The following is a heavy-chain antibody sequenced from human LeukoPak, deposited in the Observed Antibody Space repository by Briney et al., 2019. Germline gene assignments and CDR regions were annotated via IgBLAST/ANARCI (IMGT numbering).Heavy chain of an antibody. V-gene: IGHV4-34*01. CDR2: INRSGST. CDR3: ARLRQWLVPGYFQH. CDR1: GGSFSGYY. J-gene: IGHJ1*01. Sequence: PSETLSLTCAVYGGSFSGYYWSWIRQPPGKGLEWIGEINRSGSTNYNPSLKSRVTISVDTSKNQFSLKLSSVTAADTAVYYCARLRQWLVPGYFQHWGQGTLVTVSS. D-gene: IGHD6-19*01.